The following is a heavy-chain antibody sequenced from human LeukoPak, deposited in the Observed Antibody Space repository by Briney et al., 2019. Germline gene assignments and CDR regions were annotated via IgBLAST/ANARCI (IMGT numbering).Heavy chain of an antibody. J-gene: IGHJ4*02. V-gene: IGHV4-31*03. Sequence: SETLSLTCTVSGGSISSGGYYWSWIRQHPGTGLEWIGYIYYSGSTYYNPSLKSRVTISVDTSKNQFSLKLSSVTAADTAVYYCARARVVGPQFDYWGQGTLVTVSS. D-gene: IGHD2-15*01. CDR2: IYYSGST. CDR1: GGSISSGGYY. CDR3: ARARVVGPQFDY.